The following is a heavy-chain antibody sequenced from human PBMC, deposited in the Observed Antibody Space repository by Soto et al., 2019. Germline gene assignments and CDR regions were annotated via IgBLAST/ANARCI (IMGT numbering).Heavy chain of an antibody. CDR3: ARRTSGWDFDY. CDR2: ISGSGGSA. Sequence: EVQLLESGGGLVQPGGSLRLSCAASGFTFSSYAMSWVRQAPGKGLEWVSTISGSGGSAYYADSVKGWFTISRDNSKNPLYLQMNSLRAEDTAVYYWARRTSGWDFDYWGQGTLVTVSS. V-gene: IGHV3-23*01. D-gene: IGHD6-19*01. J-gene: IGHJ4*02. CDR1: GFTFSSYA.